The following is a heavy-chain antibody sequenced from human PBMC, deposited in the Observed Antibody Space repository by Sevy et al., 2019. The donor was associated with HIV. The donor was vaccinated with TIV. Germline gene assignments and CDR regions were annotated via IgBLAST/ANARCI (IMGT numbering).Heavy chain of an antibody. CDR1: GDSIGSGARY. D-gene: IGHD1-26*01. Sequence: SETLSLTCTVSGDSIGSGARYWAWVRQPPGKGLNWVGSIYYDGATYYPPPLRSRLTMSVDTSRNQFYLKMSSVTAADTGVYYCARLDRTGGESTFERWGQGTLVTVSS. CDR2: IYYDGAT. J-gene: IGHJ4*02. CDR3: ARLDRTGGESTFER. V-gene: IGHV4-39*01.